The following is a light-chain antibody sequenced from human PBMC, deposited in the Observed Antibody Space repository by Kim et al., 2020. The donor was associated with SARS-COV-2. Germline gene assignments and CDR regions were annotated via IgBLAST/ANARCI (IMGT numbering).Light chain of an antibody. Sequence: KITLSCSGSTSNVGRNYVYWYQQVPGAAPKLLIHATDQLPSGVPGRFSGSKSGTSASLAISGLRSEDEADYYCASWHDSLSAYVFGTGTKVTVL. CDR3: ASWHDSLSAYV. J-gene: IGLJ1*01. CDR1: TSNVGRNY. V-gene: IGLV1-47*01. CDR2: ATD.